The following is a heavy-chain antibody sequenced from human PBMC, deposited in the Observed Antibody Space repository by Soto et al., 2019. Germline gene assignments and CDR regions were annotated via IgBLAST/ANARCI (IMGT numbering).Heavy chain of an antibody. J-gene: IGHJ6*02. D-gene: IGHD3-10*01. CDR2: IMPVFHTT. V-gene: IGHV1-69*01. Sequence: QVQLVQSGAEVKKPGSSVKVSCQASGGTFNNFAFTWVRQAPGQGLEWLGGIMPVFHTTNIAQTFQDRITVIADDFTKTVYIEMTSLRLDDTAVYYCATATIAPVSAPLCHCGRDAWGQGTTVTVSS. CDR1: GGTFNNFA. CDR3: ATATIAPVSAPLCHCGRDA.